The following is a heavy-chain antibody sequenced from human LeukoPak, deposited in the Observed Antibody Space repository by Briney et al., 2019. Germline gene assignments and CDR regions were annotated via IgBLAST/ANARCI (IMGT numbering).Heavy chain of an antibody. CDR1: GFTFSSYS. J-gene: IGHJ4*02. CDR2: ISSSSSTI. D-gene: IGHD6-19*01. Sequence: GGSLRLSCAASGFTFSSYSMNWVRQAPGKGLEWVSYISSSSSTIYYADSVKGRFTISRDNSKNTLYLQMNSLRAEDTAVYYCIVLAVTATLGFDYWGQGTLVTVSS. V-gene: IGHV3-48*01. CDR3: IVLAVTATLGFDY.